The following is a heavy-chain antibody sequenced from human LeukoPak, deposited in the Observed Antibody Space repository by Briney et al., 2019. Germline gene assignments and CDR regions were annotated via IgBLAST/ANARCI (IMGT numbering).Heavy chain of an antibody. CDR1: GFTFSSYG. J-gene: IGHJ4*02. CDR3: AKDGTVEMATMDFDY. CDR2: IWYDGSNK. V-gene: IGHV3-33*06. Sequence: GGSLRLSCAASGFTFSSYGMHWVRQAPGKGLERVAVIWYDGSNKYYADSVKGRFTISRDNSKNTLYLQMNSLRAEDTAVYYCAKDGTVEMATMDFDYWGQGTLVTVS. D-gene: IGHD5-24*01.